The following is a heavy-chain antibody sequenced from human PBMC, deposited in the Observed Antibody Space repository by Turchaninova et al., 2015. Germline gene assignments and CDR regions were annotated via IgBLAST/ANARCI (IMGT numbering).Heavy chain of an antibody. CDR1: GFALRSSGRG. CDR2: SYWNDDQ. CDR3: AHMTPVAGTCWFDP. D-gene: IGHD6-19*01. Sequence: FTLTESGPTLVKPTETLTLTCTFSGFALRSSGRGVGWIRQPPGKALEWLALSYWNDDQSYSQSLKSRLIITKDTSKNQVVLTMTNMDPVDTATYYCAHMTPVAGTCWFDPWGQGTQVTVSS. V-gene: IGHV2-5*01. J-gene: IGHJ5*02.